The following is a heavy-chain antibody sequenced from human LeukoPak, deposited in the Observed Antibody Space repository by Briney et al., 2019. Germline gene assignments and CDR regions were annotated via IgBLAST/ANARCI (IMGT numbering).Heavy chain of an antibody. CDR3: ARVRYFDSSIDY. Sequence: ASVKVSCKASGYTFTSYGISWVRQAPGQGLEWMGWISGYNGKTNYAQKLQGRVTMTTDTSTSTAYMELRSLRSDDTAVYYCARVRYFDSSIDYWGQGTLVTVSS. V-gene: IGHV1-18*01. D-gene: IGHD3-9*01. CDR1: GYTFTSYG. CDR2: ISGYNGKT. J-gene: IGHJ4*02.